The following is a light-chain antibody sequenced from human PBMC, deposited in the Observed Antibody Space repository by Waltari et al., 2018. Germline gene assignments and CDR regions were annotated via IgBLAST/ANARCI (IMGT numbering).Light chain of an antibody. Sequence: DIVMTQSPLSLPVTPGEPASISCRSSQSLLHSNGYNYLDWYLQKPGQSPQLLIYLGSNRASGVPDRFSGRGSGTDFTLKSSRVEAEDVGVYYCMQALQTPRTFGPGTKVDIK. CDR2: LGS. J-gene: IGKJ3*01. CDR1: QSLLHSNGYNY. V-gene: IGKV2-28*01. CDR3: MQALQTPRT.